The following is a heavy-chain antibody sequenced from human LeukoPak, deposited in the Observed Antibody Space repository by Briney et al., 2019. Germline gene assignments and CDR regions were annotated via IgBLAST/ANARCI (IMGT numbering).Heavy chain of an antibody. J-gene: IGHJ4*02. CDR1: GFTFSSYG. Sequence: AGGSLRLSCAASGFTFSSYGMTWVRQPPGKGLEWVSTISGSADSTYYADSVKGRFTISRDSSKNTLYLQMNSLRAEDTAVYYCAKVFLTGTGRGFSDSWGQGTLVTVSS. V-gene: IGHV3-23*01. CDR2: ISGSADST. D-gene: IGHD1-7*01. CDR3: AKVFLTGTGRGFSDS.